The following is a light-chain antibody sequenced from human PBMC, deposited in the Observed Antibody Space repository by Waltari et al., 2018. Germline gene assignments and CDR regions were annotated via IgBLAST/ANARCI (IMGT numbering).Light chain of an antibody. J-gene: IGLJ1*01. Sequence: QSALTQPPSASGSPGQSVTISCTGTSSDIGLNNYVSWYQQHPGKAPKLIIYEFSNRPSGAPDRLSGSKSGNTASLTVSGLQPEDEADYYCTSNAGTTGVFGSGTKVTVL. CDR2: EFS. CDR1: SSDIGLNNY. V-gene: IGLV2-8*01. CDR3: TSNAGTTGV.